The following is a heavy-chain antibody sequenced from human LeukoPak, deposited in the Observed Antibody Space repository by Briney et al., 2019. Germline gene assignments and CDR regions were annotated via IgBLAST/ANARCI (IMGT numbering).Heavy chain of an antibody. CDR2: IYPGDSDT. Sequence: GEALKISWKGSGYRFTSYWIGWVRQMPGKGREWMGIIYPGDSDTRYSPSFQGQVTLSADKSISTAYLQWSSLKASDTAMYYCARHGVTMVRGVIKNSYYYMDVWGKGTTVTVSS. CDR3: ARHGVTMVRGVIKNSYYYMDV. D-gene: IGHD3-10*01. CDR1: GYRFTSYW. V-gene: IGHV5-51*01. J-gene: IGHJ6*03.